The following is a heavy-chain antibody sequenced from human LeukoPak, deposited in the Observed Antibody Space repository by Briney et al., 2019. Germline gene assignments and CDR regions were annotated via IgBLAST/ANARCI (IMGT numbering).Heavy chain of an antibody. J-gene: IGHJ6*03. CDR3: ARQGNYYGSGSYYILYYYYMDV. CDR2: IYYSGST. CDR1: GGSISSSSYY. Sequence: SEALSLTCTVSGGSISSSSYYWGWIRQPPGKGLEWIGSIYYSGSTYYNPSLKSRVTISVDTSKNQFSLKLSSVTAADTAVYYCARQGNYYGSGSYYILYYYYMDVWGKGTTVTVSS. V-gene: IGHV4-39*01. D-gene: IGHD3-10*01.